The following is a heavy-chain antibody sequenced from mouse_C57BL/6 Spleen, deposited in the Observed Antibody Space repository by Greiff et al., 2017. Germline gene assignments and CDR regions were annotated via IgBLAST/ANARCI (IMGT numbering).Heavy chain of an antibody. CDR1: GYTFTSYW. J-gene: IGHJ4*01. D-gene: IGHD1-2*01. CDR3: ARGGTTAYYAMDY. Sequence: QVQLQQPGAELVKPGASVKMSCKASGYTFTSYWITWVKQRPGQGLEWIGDIYPGSGSTNYNEKFKSKATLTVDTSSSTAYMQLSSLTSEDSAVYDGARGGTTAYYAMDYWGQGTSVTVSS. V-gene: IGHV1-55*01. CDR2: IYPGSGST.